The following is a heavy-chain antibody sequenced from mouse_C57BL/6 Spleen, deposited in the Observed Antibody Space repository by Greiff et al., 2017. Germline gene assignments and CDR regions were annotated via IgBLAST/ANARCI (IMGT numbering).Heavy chain of an antibody. D-gene: IGHD1-1*01. CDR3: ARVHGSSYYFDY. Sequence: VQLQQPGAELVKPGASVKLSCKASGYTFNSYWLHWVKQRTGRGLEWIGRIDTNRGGPKYNETFKSKATLTVDKPSSPAYMQLSSLTSEDSAVYYCARVHGSSYYFDYWGQGTTLTVSS. CDR2: IDTNRGGP. V-gene: IGHV1-72*01. CDR1: GYTFNSYW. J-gene: IGHJ2*01.